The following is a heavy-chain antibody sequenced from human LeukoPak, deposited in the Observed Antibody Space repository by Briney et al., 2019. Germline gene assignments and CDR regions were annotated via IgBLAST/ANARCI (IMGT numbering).Heavy chain of an antibody. CDR2: ISYDGSNK. Sequence: GGSLRLSCAASGFTFSSYGMHWVRQAPGKGLEWVAVISYDGSNKYYADSVKGRFTISRDNSKNTLYLQMNSLRAEDTAVYYCAKVPEVVVAADFDYWGQGTLVTVSS. D-gene: IGHD2-15*01. CDR1: GFTFSSYG. V-gene: IGHV3-30*18. CDR3: AKVPEVVVAADFDY. J-gene: IGHJ4*02.